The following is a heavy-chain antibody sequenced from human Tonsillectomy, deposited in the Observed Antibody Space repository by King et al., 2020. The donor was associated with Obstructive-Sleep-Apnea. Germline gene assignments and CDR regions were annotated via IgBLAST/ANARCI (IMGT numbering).Heavy chain of an antibody. Sequence: QLVQSGPEVKKPGTSVKVSCKASGFTFTSSAMQWVRQARGQRLEWIGWIVVGSGNTNYAQKFQERVTITRDMSTSTAYMELSSLRSEDTAVYYCAADRSIVGAPTSHPLDYWGQGTLVTVSS. V-gene: IGHV1-58*02. CDR3: AADRSIVGAPTSHPLDY. CDR1: GFTFTSSA. D-gene: IGHD1-26*01. CDR2: IVVGSGNT. J-gene: IGHJ4*02.